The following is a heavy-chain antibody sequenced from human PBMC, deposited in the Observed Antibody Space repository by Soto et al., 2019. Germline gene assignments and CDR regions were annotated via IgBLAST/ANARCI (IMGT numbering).Heavy chain of an antibody. CDR2: MNPNGGNT. CDR3: ASRYRVVTSIHAFDL. V-gene: IGHV1-8*01. J-gene: IGHJ3*01. CDR1: GYTFSTYD. Sequence: QVQLVQSGAEVKKPGASVKVSCKASGYTFSTYDIHWVRQASGQGLEWMGRMNPNGGNTGYAQKFQGRVTMTRNSSISTAYMELSGLRSEDTAVYYCASRYRVVTSIHAFDLWGQGTMVIVSS. D-gene: IGHD2-21*02.